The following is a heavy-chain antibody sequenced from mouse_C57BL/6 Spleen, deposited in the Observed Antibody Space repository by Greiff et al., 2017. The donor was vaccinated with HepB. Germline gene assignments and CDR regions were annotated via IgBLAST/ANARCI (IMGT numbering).Heavy chain of an antibody. V-gene: IGHV1-82*01. CDR3: ARGYYGFAY. CDR1: GYAFSSSW. D-gene: IGHD1-1*01. Sequence: QVQLQQSGPELVKPGASVKISCKASGYAFSSSWMNWVKQRPGKGLEWIGRIYPGDGDTNYNGKFKGKATLTADKSSSTANMQLSSLTSEDSAVYFCARGYYGFAYWGQGTLVTVSA. J-gene: IGHJ3*01. CDR2: IYPGDGDT.